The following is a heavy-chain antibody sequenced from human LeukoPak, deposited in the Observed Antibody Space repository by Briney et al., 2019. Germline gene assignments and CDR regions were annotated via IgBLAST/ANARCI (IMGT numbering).Heavy chain of an antibody. V-gene: IGHV4-39*07. Sequence: SETMSLTCTVSGGSISSSSYYWGWIRQPPGKGLEWIGSIYHRGSTFSNPSLKSRVTISVDTSKNQFSLKLSSVTAADTAMYYCATALGQWPNFDYWGQGTLVTVSS. CDR2: IYHRGST. D-gene: IGHD6-19*01. CDR3: ATALGQWPNFDY. CDR1: GGSISSSSYY. J-gene: IGHJ4*02.